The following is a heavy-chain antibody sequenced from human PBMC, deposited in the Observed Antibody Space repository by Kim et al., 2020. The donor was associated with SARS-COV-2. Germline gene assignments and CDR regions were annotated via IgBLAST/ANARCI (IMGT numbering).Heavy chain of an antibody. CDR2: IYISGGT. CDR3: ARDYGGALDI. CDR1: GGSVSSADHY. Sequence: SENLSLTCTVSGGSVSSADHYWTWIRQPPGKALEWLGYIYISGGTKYNPSFRSRVTISLDTSKNQFSLKLTSVTAADTAVYFCARDYGGALDIWGRGTMVTVSS. D-gene: IGHD4-17*01. J-gene: IGHJ3*02. V-gene: IGHV4-61*08.